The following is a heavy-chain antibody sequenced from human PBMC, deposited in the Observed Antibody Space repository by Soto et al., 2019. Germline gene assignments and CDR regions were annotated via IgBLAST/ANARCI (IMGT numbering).Heavy chain of an antibody. CDR2: IYYSGST. CDR3: ARHTSEYSSSFDY. V-gene: IGHV4-59*01. Sequence: SETLSLTRNLSGGSISSYYCSWIRQPPGKGLEWIGYIYYSGSTNYNPSLKSRVTISVDTSKNQFSLKLSSVTAADTAVYYCARHTSEYSSSFDYWGQGTLVTVSS. J-gene: IGHJ4*02. D-gene: IGHD6-6*01. CDR1: GGSISSYY.